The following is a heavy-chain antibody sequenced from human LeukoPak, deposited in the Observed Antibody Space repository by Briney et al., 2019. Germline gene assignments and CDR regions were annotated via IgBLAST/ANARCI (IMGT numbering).Heavy chain of an antibody. CDR2: IYPGDSDT. CDR1: GYSFTNNW. CDR3: ARRAQYCSGGSCSIDY. J-gene: IGHJ4*02. D-gene: IGHD2-15*01. V-gene: IGHV5-51*03. Sequence: GESLKISCKGSGYSFTNNWIGRVRQMPGKGLEWMGIIYPGDSDTRYSPSFQGQVIISADKSISTAYLQWSSLKASDTAVYYCARRAQYCSGGSCSIDYWGQGTLVTVSS.